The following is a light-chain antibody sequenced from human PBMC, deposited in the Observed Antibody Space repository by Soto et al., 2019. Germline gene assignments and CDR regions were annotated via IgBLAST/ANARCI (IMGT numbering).Light chain of an antibody. J-gene: IGKJ1*01. CDR3: QQRSNWPPTRT. Sequence: EIVMPQSPATLSVSPGESATLSCRARQSVSSYLAWYQQKPGQAPRLLIYDASNRATGIPARFSGSGSGTDFTLTISRLEPEDFAVYYCQQRSNWPPTRTVGQGNKVDIK. V-gene: IGKV3-11*01. CDR1: QSVSSY. CDR2: DAS.